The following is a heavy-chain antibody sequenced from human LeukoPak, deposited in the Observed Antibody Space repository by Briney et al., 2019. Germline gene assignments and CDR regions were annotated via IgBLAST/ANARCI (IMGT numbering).Heavy chain of an antibody. D-gene: IGHD3-22*01. Sequence: GGSLRLSWAASGFTFSSYSMNWVRQAPGKGLEWVSSISRSSNYKYYADSVKGRFTISRDNAKNSLYLQMNSLRAEDTALYYCASSRYDSSGYYGIIGYWGQGTLVTVSS. CDR1: GFTFSSYS. J-gene: IGHJ4*02. CDR3: ASSRYDSSGYYGIIGY. CDR2: ISRSSNYK. V-gene: IGHV3-21*01.